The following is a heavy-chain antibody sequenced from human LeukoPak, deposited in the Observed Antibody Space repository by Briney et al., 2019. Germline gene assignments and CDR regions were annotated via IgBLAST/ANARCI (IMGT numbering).Heavy chain of an antibody. J-gene: IGHJ4*02. D-gene: IGHD6-13*01. CDR3: ARDSIAAAGTKDY. CDR1: RFTFSNYR. Sequence: GGALSLSRAASRFTFSNYRMNWVRQAPARGVEWVSYIRCSSRSIYNADTVKDRFIISRDNASNSLYVQMNSLRAEGTAVYYCARDSIAAAGTKDYWGQGTLVTVSS. CDR2: IRCSSRSI. V-gene: IGHV3-48*04.